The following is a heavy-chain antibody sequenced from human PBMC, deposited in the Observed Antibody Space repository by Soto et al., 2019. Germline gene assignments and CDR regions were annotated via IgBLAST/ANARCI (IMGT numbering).Heavy chain of an antibody. Sequence: ASVKGSCKASCFTLTRYGISWVRQAPGQGLEWMGWISAYNGNTNYAQKLQGRVTMTTDTSTSTAYMELRSLRFDDTAVYYCARGGWIQLWPLIDYWGQGTLVTVSS. CDR2: ISAYNGNT. V-gene: IGHV1-18*01. D-gene: IGHD5-18*01. CDR1: CFTLTRYG. J-gene: IGHJ4*02. CDR3: ARGGWIQLWPLIDY.